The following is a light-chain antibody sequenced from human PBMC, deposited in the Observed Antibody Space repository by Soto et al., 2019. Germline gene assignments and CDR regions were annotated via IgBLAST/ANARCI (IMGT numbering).Light chain of an antibody. CDR3: QRANSFPRT. Sequence: DIQMTQSPSTLSGSVGDRVTITCRASQTISSWLAWYQQKPGKAPKLLIYKASTLKSGVPSRFSGSGSGTHFTLTISSLQPEDFGTYYCQRANSFPRTFGQGTKVDIK. CDR1: QTISSW. V-gene: IGKV1-5*03. J-gene: IGKJ1*01. CDR2: KAS.